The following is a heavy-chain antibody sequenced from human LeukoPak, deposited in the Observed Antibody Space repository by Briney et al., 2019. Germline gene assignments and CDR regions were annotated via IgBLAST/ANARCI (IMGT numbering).Heavy chain of an antibody. CDR2: IWYDGSNK. Sequence: SGGSLRLSCAASGFTFSSYGMHRVRHAPGKGLEWVAVIWYDGSNKYYADSVKGRFTISRDNSKNVLYLKMNSLRAADTAVYYCASTLITYYYDSSAPQAGQVDYWGQGTLVTVSS. CDR3: ASTLITYYYDSSAPQAGQVDY. V-gene: IGHV3-33*01. CDR1: GFTFSSYG. D-gene: IGHD3-22*01. J-gene: IGHJ4*02.